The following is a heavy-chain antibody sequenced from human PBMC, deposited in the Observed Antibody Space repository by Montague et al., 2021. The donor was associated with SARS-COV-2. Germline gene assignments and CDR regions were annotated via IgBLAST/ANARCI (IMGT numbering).Heavy chain of an antibody. V-gene: IGHV4-39*07. J-gene: IGHJ6*02. D-gene: IGHD6-13*01. CDR2: IYYSGST. Sequence: SETLSLTCTVSGGSISSSSYYWGWIRQPPGKGLEWIGSIYYSGSTYYNPSLKSRVTISVDTSKNQFSLKLSSVTAADTAVYYCARVGRQQLLRLSGMDVWGQGTTVTVSS. CDR3: ARVGRQQLLRLSGMDV. CDR1: GGSISSSSYY.